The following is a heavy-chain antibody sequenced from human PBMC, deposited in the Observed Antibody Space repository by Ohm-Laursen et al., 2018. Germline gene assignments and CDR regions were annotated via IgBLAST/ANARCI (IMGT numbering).Heavy chain of an antibody. V-gene: IGHV3-9*01. Sequence: SLRLSCAASGFSFNDYAMHWVRQAPGKGLEWVSGISWNRGSIDYADSVKGRFTISRDNAKNSLYLQMNSLRAEDTAVYYCAKKELTTLFDYWGQGTLVTVSS. CDR2: ISWNRGSI. J-gene: IGHJ4*02. CDR3: AKKELTTLFDY. CDR1: GFSFNDYA. D-gene: IGHD3-22*01.